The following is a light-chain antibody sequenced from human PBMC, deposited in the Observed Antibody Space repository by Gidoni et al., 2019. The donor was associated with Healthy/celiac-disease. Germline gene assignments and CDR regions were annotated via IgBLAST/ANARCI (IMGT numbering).Light chain of an antibody. CDR2: WAS. CDR1: QSVLYSSNNKNY. V-gene: IGKV4-1*01. J-gene: IGKJ1*01. CDR3: QQYYITSRWT. Sequence: DIVMTQSPDSLAVSLGERATINCKSSQSVLYSSNNKNYLAWYQQKPGQPPKLLIYWASTRESGVPDRFSGSGSGTDFTLTISSLQAEDVAVYYCQQYYITSRWTFXQXTKVXIK.